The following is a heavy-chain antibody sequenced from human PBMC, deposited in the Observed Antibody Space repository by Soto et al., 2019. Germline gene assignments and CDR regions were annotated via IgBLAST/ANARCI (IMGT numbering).Heavy chain of an antibody. CDR1: GDSMNSGDYY. CDR2: IYNGGNS. J-gene: IGHJ5*02. Sequence: SETLSLTCTVSGDSMNSGDYYWNWIRQSPGKGLEWIGHIYNGGNSYQNPSLKGRGTISVDTSKNQFSLKLTSVTAADTAVYYCARLGAYYQSLDPWGPGTLVTVS. D-gene: IGHD2-21*01. V-gene: IGHV4-30-4*01. CDR3: ARLGAYYQSLDP.